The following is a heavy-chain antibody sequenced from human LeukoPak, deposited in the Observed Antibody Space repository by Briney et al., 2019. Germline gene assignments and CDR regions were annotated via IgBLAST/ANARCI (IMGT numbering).Heavy chain of an antibody. CDR3: ARAPRAAARGYYFDY. J-gene: IGHJ4*02. CDR2: ISYDGGNK. D-gene: IGHD6-13*01. CDR1: GFTFSSYA. V-gene: IGHV3-30-3*01. Sequence: GGSMSLSCAASGFTFSSYAMHWGRLAPGKGLEWVAVISYDGGNKYYTDSVKGLLTISRDNSKNSLYQQMNSLRAEDTAVYYCARAPRAAARGYYFDYWGQGTLVTVSS.